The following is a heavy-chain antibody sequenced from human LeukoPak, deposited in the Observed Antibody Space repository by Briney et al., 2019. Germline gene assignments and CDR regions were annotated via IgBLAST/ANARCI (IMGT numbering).Heavy chain of an antibody. CDR3: ARHVNSGYDDYNWFDP. D-gene: IGHD5-12*01. J-gene: IGHJ5*02. CDR2: IYTSGGT. Sequence: PSETLSLTCTVSGGSISSYYWSWIRQPPGKGLEWIGYIYTSGGTNYNPSLKSRVTISVHTSKDQFSLKLSSVTAADTAVYYCARHVNSGYDDYNWFDPWGQGTLVTVSS. V-gene: IGHV4-4*09. CDR1: GGSISSYY.